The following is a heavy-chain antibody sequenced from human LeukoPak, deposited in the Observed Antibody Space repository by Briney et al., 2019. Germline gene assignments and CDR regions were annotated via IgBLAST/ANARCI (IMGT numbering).Heavy chain of an antibody. J-gene: IGHJ3*02. CDR1: GYTLTELS. Sequence: ASVKVSCKVSGYTLTELSMHWVRQAPGKGLEWMGGFDPEDGETIYAQKFQGRVTMTEDTSTDTAYMELSSLRSEDTAVYYCATDLVGATKNKAFDIWGQGTMVTVSS. CDR2: FDPEDGET. CDR3: ATDLVGATKNKAFDI. D-gene: IGHD1-26*01. V-gene: IGHV1-24*01.